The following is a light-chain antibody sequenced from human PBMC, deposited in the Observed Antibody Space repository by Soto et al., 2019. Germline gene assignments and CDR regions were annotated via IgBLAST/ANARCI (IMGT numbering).Light chain of an antibody. CDR2: DAS. J-gene: IGKJ2*01. CDR3: LQFKNWPYT. V-gene: IGKV3-15*01. CDR1: QGVSSH. Sequence: EIVMTQSPATLSVSLGESATLSCRASQGVSSHLAWYQQKPGQTPRLLIYDASTRAAGVPARFRGSGSGTEFTLTSSSLQSEDFVVYYCLQFKNWPYTFGQGTKLEI.